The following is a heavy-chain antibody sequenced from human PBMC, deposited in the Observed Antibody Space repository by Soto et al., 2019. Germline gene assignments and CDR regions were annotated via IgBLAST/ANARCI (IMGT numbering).Heavy chain of an antibody. CDR3: AREFYYAMDA. D-gene: IGHD3-16*01. V-gene: IGHV3-11*05. Sequence: QVQLVESGGALVKPGRSLRLSCEVSGFTFRNYYIAWLRQAPGKGLEWVATISTSGVSSSYGDSMRGRFTISRDDAKNSLYLQMNSLRGEDTALYYCAREFYYAMDAWGQGITVTVSS. CDR2: ISTSGVSS. J-gene: IGHJ6*02. CDR1: GFTFRNYY.